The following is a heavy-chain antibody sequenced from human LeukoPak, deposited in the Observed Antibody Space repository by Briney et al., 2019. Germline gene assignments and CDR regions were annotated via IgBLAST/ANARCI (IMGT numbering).Heavy chain of an antibody. CDR1: GYTFTSYG. CDR2: ISGYNGYT. Sequence: ASVKVSCKASGYTFTSYGISWVRQAPGQGLEWMGWISGYNGYTHYANNHQGRVTMTTDTSTSTAHMELRSLRSDDTAVYYCARDEARYSSGYYPNWFDPWGQGTLVTVSS. D-gene: IGHD3-22*01. V-gene: IGHV1-18*01. CDR3: ARDEARYSSGYYPNWFDP. J-gene: IGHJ5*02.